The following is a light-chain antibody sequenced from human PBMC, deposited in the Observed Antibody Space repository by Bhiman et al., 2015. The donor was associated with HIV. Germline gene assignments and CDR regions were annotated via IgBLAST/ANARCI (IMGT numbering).Light chain of an antibody. CDR2: KNN. CDR1: SSNIGNYNS. Sequence: QSALTQPASVSGSPGQSITISCTGTSSNIGNYNSVSWYHHLPGTAPRLLIYKNNQRPPGVPDRVSGSKSGPSASLAISGLRDDDEGSYYCAAWDDSLSGVLFGGGTKLTVL. V-gene: IGLV1-47*01. CDR3: AAWDDSLSGVL. J-gene: IGLJ3*02.